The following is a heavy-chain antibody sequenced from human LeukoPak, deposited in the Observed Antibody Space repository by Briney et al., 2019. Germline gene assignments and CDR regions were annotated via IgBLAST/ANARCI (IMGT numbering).Heavy chain of an antibody. D-gene: IGHD1-26*01. V-gene: IGHV3-9*01. CDR2: ISWNSGSI. CDR3: ARGSGSYPLDY. CDR1: GFTFDDYA. J-gene: IGHJ4*02. Sequence: SLRLSCAASGFTFDDYAMHWVRQAPGKGLEWVSGISWNSGSIGYADSVKGRFTISRDNAKNSLYLQMNSLRAEDTAVYYCARGSGSYPLDYWGQGTLVTVSS.